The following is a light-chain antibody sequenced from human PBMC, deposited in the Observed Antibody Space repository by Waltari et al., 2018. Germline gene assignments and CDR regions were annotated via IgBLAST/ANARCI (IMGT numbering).Light chain of an antibody. Sequence: VLTQSPGTLSLSPGERATIFCRASQSISRYLVWYQQRPGQAPRLLIYGASIRAAGIPDRFSGSGSGTDFTLSISRLEPEDFAVYYCQNHERLPATFGQGTRVEIK. CDR1: QSISRY. V-gene: IGKV3-20*01. J-gene: IGKJ1*01. CDR3: QNHERLPAT. CDR2: GAS.